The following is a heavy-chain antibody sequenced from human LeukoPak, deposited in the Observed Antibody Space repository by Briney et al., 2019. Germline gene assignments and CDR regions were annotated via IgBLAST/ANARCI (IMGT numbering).Heavy chain of an antibody. J-gene: IGHJ4*02. CDR2: INWNGGST. Sequence: PGGSLRLSCAASGFTFDDYGMSWVRQAPGKGLEWVSGINWNGGSTDYADSVKGRFTISRDSAKNSLYLQMNSLRAEDTALYYCARVFTEMATSLIDYWGQGTLVTVSS. CDR3: ARVFTEMATSLIDY. CDR1: GFTFDDYG. D-gene: IGHD5-24*01. V-gene: IGHV3-20*04.